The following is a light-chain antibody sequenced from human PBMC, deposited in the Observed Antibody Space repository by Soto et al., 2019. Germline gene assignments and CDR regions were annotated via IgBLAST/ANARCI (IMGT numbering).Light chain of an antibody. V-gene: IGKV1-39*01. Sequence: DIQMTQSPSSLSASVGDRVTITCRTSQTVSNNLNWYQRKPGKAPSLLIYASSTLQSGVPSRFIGSGSETELTLTISSLQPEDFVTYYCQQDNMTPFTFGPGTKVDI. CDR1: QTVSNN. CDR3: QQDNMTPFT. J-gene: IGKJ3*01. CDR2: ASS.